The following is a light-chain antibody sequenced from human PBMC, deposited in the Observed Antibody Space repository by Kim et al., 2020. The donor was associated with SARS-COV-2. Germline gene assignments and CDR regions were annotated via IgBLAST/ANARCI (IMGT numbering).Light chain of an antibody. CDR1: SSDVGSYNL. V-gene: IGLV2-23*02. CDR2: EVS. J-gene: IGLJ1*01. Sequence: QSALTQPASVSGSPGQSITISCTGTSSDVGSYNLVSWYQQHPGKAPKLMIYEVSKRPSGVSNRFSGSKSGNTASLTISGLQAEGEADYYCCSYAGSSTSVFGTGTKVTVL. CDR3: CSYAGSSTSV.